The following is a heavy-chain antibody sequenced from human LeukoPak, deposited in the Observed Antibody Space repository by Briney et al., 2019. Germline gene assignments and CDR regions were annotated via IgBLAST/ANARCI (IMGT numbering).Heavy chain of an antibody. Sequence: SETLSLTCTVSGGSISSYYWSWIRQPAGKGLEWIGRIYTSGSTNYNPSLKSRVTMSVDTSKNQFSLKLSSVTAADTAVYYCARGPYSSGRYKGGDAFDIWGQGTMVTVSS. CDR3: ARGPYSSGRYKGGDAFDI. V-gene: IGHV4-4*07. CDR2: IYTSGST. CDR1: GGSISSYY. J-gene: IGHJ3*02. D-gene: IGHD6-19*01.